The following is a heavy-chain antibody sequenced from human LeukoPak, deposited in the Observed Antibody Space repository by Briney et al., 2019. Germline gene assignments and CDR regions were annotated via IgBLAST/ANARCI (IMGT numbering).Heavy chain of an antibody. J-gene: IGHJ6*04. CDR2: ISSGSSYT. V-gene: IGHV3-11*06. Sequence: GSLRLSCAASGFTFSDYYMSWIRQGPGKGLEWVSYISSGSSYTNYADSVKGRFTISRDNAKNSLYLQRNSLRAEDTAVYYCARMGHSGWQQLVYYYYYGMDVWGKGTTVTVSS. CDR1: GFTFSDYY. D-gene: IGHD6-13*01. CDR3: ARMGHSGWQQLVYYYYYGMDV.